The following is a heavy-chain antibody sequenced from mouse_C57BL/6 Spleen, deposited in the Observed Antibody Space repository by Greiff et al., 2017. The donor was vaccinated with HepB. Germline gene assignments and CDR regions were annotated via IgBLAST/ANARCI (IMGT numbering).Heavy chain of an antibody. Sequence: EVKLMESGGGLVQPGGSLSLSCAASGFTFTDYYMSWVRQPPGKALEWLGFIRNKANGYTTEYSASVKGRFTISRDNSQIILYLQMNALGAEDSATYYCASPILGHYAMDYWGQGTSVTVSS. CDR2: IRNKANGYTT. J-gene: IGHJ4*01. V-gene: IGHV7-3*01. CDR1: GFTFTDYY. D-gene: IGHD3-1*01. CDR3: ASPILGHYAMDY.